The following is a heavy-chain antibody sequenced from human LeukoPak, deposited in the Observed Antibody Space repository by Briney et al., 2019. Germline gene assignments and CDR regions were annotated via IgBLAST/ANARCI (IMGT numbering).Heavy chain of an antibody. CDR2: INHSGST. CDR1: GGSFSGYY. V-gene: IGHV4-34*01. Sequence: SETLSLTCAVYGGSFSGYYWSWIRQPPGKGLEWIGEINHSGSTNYNPSLKSRVTISVDTSKNQLSLKLSSVTAADTAVYYCARGRGYYFDYWGQGTLVTVSS. J-gene: IGHJ4*02. CDR3: ARGRGYYFDY.